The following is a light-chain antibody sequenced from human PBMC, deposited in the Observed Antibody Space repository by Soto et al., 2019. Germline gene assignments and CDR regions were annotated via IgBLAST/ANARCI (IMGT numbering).Light chain of an antibody. CDR1: NIGSKS. V-gene: IGLV3-21*02. Sequence: SYDLAQPPAVSVAPGQTARITCGGNNIGSKSVHWYQQKPGQAPVLVVYDDTDRPSGIPERFSGSNSGNTATLTISRVEGGDEADFYCQVWDSSSDQYVFGTGTKVTVL. CDR2: DDT. J-gene: IGLJ1*01. CDR3: QVWDSSSDQYV.